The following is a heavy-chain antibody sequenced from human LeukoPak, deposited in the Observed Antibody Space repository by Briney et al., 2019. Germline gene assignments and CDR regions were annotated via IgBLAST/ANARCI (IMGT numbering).Heavy chain of an antibody. Sequence: ASVTVSCKASGYTFTGYYMHWVRQAPGQGLEWMGWINPNSGGTNYAQKFQGRVTMTRDTSISTAYMELSRLRSDDTAVYYCARAPSITMIVVVINDAFDIWGQGTVVTVSS. D-gene: IGHD3-22*01. CDR1: GYTFTGYY. CDR2: INPNSGGT. J-gene: IGHJ3*02. CDR3: ARAPSITMIVVVINDAFDI. V-gene: IGHV1-2*02.